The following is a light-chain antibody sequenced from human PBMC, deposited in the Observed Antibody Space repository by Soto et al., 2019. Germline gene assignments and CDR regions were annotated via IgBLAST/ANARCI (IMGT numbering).Light chain of an antibody. J-gene: IGLJ2*01. CDR2: EVT. CDR3: SSFAGGGNPVL. CDR1: SSDVGGYNY. V-gene: IGLV2-8*01. Sequence: QSVLTQPPSASGSLGQSVTISCTGTSSDVGGYNYVSWHQQHPGKAPKLMIHEVTKRPSGVPDRFSGSKSGNTASLTVSGLQAEDEADYYCSSFAGGGNPVLFGGGTKLTVL.